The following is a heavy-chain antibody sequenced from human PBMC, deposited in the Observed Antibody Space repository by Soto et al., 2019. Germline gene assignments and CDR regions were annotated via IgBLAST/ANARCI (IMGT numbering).Heavy chain of an antibody. D-gene: IGHD6-13*01. CDR3: ARDGEDSSSWYSVPRPYYFDY. Sequence: ASVKVSCKASGGTFSSYAISWVRQAPGQGLEWMGGIIPIFGTANYAQKFQGRVTITADESTSTAYMELSSLRSEDTAVYYCARDGEDSSSWYSVPRPYYFDYWGQGTLVTVSS. CDR2: IIPIFGTA. V-gene: IGHV1-69*13. J-gene: IGHJ4*02. CDR1: GGTFSSYA.